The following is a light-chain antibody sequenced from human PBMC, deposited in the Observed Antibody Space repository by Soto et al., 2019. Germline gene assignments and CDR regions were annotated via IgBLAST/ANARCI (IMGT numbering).Light chain of an antibody. CDR2: AAS. V-gene: IGKV1-9*01. CDR3: QQLNIYPLGT. Sequence: IQLTHSPSSLSASVGDRVTITRRASQGISTYLAWYQQKPGKAPKLLIYAASTLQSGVPSRFSGSGSGTDLTVTITNLRPEDFASYYRQQLNIYPLGTVGPGTTVHIE. CDR1: QGISTY. J-gene: IGKJ3*01.